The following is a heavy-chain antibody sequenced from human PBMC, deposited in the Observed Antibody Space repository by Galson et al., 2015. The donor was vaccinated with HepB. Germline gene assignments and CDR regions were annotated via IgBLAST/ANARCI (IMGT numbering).Heavy chain of an antibody. CDR3: ARRLHSNKEVNWFDP. CDR2: IYPGDSDT. J-gene: IGHJ5*02. D-gene: IGHD4-11*01. CDR1: GYSFTSYW. Sequence: QSGAEVKKPGESLRISCKGSGYSFTSYWISWVRQMPGKGLEWMGIIYPGDSDTRYSPSFQGQVTISADKSISTAYLQWSSLKASDTAMYYCARRLHSNKEVNWFDPWGQGTLVTVSS. V-gene: IGHV5-51*01.